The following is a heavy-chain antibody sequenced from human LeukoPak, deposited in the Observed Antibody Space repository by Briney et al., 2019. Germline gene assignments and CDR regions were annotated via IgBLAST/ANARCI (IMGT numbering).Heavy chain of an antibody. Sequence: TSETLSLTCTVSGGSISSYYWSWIRQPPGKGLEWIGYIYYSGSTNYNPSLKSRVTISVDTSKNQFSLKLSSVTAADTAVYYCARDMTYYDILTGYYSYNWFDPWGQGTLVTVSS. D-gene: IGHD3-9*01. CDR1: GGSISSYY. J-gene: IGHJ5*02. V-gene: IGHV4-59*01. CDR2: IYYSGST. CDR3: ARDMTYYDILTGYYSYNWFDP.